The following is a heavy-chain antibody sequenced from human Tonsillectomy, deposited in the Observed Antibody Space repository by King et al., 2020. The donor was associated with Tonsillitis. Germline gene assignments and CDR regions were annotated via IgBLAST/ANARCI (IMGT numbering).Heavy chain of an antibody. V-gene: IGHV1-18*04. J-gene: IGHJ5*02. CDR3: ARDYQQLIPWFDP. CDR1: GYTFTNYG. D-gene: IGHD6-13*01. Sequence: VQLVQSGAEVKKPGASVKVSCKASGYTFTNYGISWVRQAPGQGLECMGWISAYNGRTNYAEKLQDRVTMTTDTSTSTAYMELRSLRSDDTAVYYCARDYQQLIPWFDPWGQGTLVTVSS. CDR2: ISAYNGRT.